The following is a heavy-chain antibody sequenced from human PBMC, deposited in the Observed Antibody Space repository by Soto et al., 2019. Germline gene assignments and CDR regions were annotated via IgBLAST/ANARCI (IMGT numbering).Heavy chain of an antibody. D-gene: IGHD3-10*01. J-gene: IGHJ4*02. Sequence: SETLSLTCTVSGGSISSYYWNWIRQPPGKGLEWIGHIYYSGSTNYNPSLKSRVTISVDTSKNQFSLKLSSVTAADTAVYYCARQTWFEMLLPFDYWGQGTLVTVSS. CDR1: GGSISSYY. CDR2: IYYSGST. CDR3: ARQTWFEMLLPFDY. V-gene: IGHV4-59*08.